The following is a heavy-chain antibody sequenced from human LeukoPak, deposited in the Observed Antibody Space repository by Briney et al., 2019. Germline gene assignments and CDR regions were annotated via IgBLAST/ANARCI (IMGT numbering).Heavy chain of an antibody. D-gene: IGHD1-1*01. CDR1: GFTFSSYW. CDR2: INSDGSST. CDR3: ASDNQLEGFDY. Sequence: SGGSLRLSCAASGFTFSSYWMHWVRQAPGKGLVWVSRINSDGSSTSYADSVKGRLTISRDNAKNSLYLQMNSLRAEDTAVYYCASDNQLEGFDYWGQGTLVTVSS. V-gene: IGHV3-74*01. J-gene: IGHJ4*02.